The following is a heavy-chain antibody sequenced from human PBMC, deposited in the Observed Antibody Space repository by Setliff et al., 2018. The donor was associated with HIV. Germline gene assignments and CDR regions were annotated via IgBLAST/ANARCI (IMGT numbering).Heavy chain of an antibody. D-gene: IGHD1-26*01. CDR3: ATDCAVVGGTGSLDS. V-gene: IGHV1-2*02. J-gene: IGHJ4*02. CDR2: INPNSGGT. CDR1: GYTFAGYY. Sequence: ASVKVSCKASGYTFAGYYIHWVRQAPGQGLEWMGWINPNSGGTNYVQKFQGRFTISRDNAKNSLYLQMNSLRVEDTAVYYCATDCAVVGGTGSLDSWGQGTLVTVSS.